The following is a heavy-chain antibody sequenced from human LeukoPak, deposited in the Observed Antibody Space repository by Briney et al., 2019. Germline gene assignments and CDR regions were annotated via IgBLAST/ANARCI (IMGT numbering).Heavy chain of an antibody. V-gene: IGHV4-39*02. Sequence: PSETLSLTCTVSGDSISRSTYYWAWIRQPPGKGLEWIGSVYYGRSPYFNPSLESRATISVDTSKNHFSLKMSSVTAAGTAVYYCASYLEKWGQGALVTVSS. CDR1: GDSISRSTYY. J-gene: IGHJ4*02. CDR3: ASYLEK. CDR2: VYYGRSP.